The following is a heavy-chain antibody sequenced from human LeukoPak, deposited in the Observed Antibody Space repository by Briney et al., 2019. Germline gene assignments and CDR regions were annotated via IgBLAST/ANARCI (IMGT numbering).Heavy chain of an antibody. CDR1: GYTFTSYG. Sequence: ASVKVSCKASGYTFTSYGISWVRQAPGQGLEWMGWISAYNGNTNYAQKLQGGVTMTTDTSTSTAYMELRSLRSDDTAVYYCARHAQQWLAYYYGMDVWGQGTTVTVSS. CDR3: ARHAQQWLAYYYGMDV. CDR2: ISAYNGNT. D-gene: IGHD6-19*01. J-gene: IGHJ6*02. V-gene: IGHV1-18*01.